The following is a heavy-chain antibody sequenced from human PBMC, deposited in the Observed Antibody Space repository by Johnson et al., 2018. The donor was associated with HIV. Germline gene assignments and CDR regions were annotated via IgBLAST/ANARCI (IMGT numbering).Heavy chain of an antibody. V-gene: IGHV3-30*02. Sequence: QEQLVESGGGVVQPGGSLRLSCAASGFSFSSYGMHWVRQAPGKGLAWVAFIRYDGSNKYYADSVKGRFTISRDNSKNTLDLQMNSLRGEDTAVYYCAKGLTFFGVAMINAPLDIWGQGTMVTVSS. J-gene: IGHJ3*02. CDR3: AKGLTFFGVAMINAPLDI. CDR1: GFSFSSYG. CDR2: IRYDGSNK. D-gene: IGHD3-3*01.